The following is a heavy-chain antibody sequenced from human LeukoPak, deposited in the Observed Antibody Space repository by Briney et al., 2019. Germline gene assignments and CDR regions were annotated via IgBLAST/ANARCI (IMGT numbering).Heavy chain of an antibody. J-gene: IGHJ5*02. Sequence: SVKVSCKASGGTFSSYAISWVRQAPGQGLEWMGGIIPIFGTANYAQKFQGRVTITADESTSTAYMELSSLRSEDTAVYYCAREGGDDSSGYYYDNWFDPWGQETLVTVSS. D-gene: IGHD3-22*01. CDR3: AREGGDDSSGYYYDNWFDP. V-gene: IGHV1-69*13. CDR2: IIPIFGTA. CDR1: GGTFSSYA.